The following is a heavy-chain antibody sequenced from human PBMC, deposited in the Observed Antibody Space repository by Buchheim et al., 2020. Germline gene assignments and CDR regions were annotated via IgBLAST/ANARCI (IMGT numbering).Heavy chain of an antibody. CDR3: ARGLYDSSGYYDQWFDP. CDR1: GYTFTNYD. D-gene: IGHD3-22*01. CDR2: MNPNSGHT. Sequence: QVQLVQSGAEVKKPGASVKVSCKTSGYTFTNYDINWVRQATGQGLEWMGWMNPNSGHTGYAQKLQGRVTMTRNTSISTAYMELSSLRSEDTAVYYCARGLYDSSGYYDQWFDPWGQGT. J-gene: IGHJ5*02. V-gene: IGHV1-8*01.